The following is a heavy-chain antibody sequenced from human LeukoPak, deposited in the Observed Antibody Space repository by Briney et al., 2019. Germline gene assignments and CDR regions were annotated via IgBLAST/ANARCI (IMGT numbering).Heavy chain of an antibody. J-gene: IGHJ4*02. V-gene: IGHV3-23*01. Sequence: PGGSLRLSCAGSGFTFSSNPLSWVRQAPGKGLEWVSAINPSGGNTYYADSVRGRFTISRDNSKNTLYLQMNTLRAEDTAVYYCATTKQARRYFDYWGQGPLVTVSS. CDR1: GFTFSSNP. CDR3: ATTKQARRYFDY. D-gene: IGHD1-1*01. CDR2: INPSGGNT.